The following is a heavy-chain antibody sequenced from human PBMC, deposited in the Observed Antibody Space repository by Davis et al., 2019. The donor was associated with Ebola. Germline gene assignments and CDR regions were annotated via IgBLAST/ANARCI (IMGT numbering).Heavy chain of an antibody. CDR3: AREIMITFGGVIVSHYGMDV. Sequence: MPGGSLRLSCTVSGGSISSYYWSWIRQPPGKGLEWIGYIYYSGSTNYNPSLKSRVTISVDTSKNQFSLKLSSVTAADTAVYYCAREIMITFGGVIVSHYGMDVWGQGTTVTVSS. J-gene: IGHJ6*02. V-gene: IGHV4-59*12. D-gene: IGHD3-16*02. CDR2: IYYSGST. CDR1: GGSISSYY.